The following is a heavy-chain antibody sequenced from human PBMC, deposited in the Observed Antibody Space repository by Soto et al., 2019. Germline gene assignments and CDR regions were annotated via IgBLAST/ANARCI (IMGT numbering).Heavy chain of an antibody. V-gene: IGHV1-46*01. D-gene: IGHD5-18*01. CDR1: GYTFSSSY. J-gene: IGHJ6*02. Sequence: QVQLVQSGAEVKKPGASVKISCKASGYTFSSSYIHWVRQAPGQGLEWMGLINPSGFSPDYAQTFQGRVTVTRDTSTSTVYMELSSLRSEDTAVYYCASGGYTYGFSAMDVWGPGTTVAVSS. CDR3: ASGGYTYGFSAMDV. CDR2: INPSGFSP.